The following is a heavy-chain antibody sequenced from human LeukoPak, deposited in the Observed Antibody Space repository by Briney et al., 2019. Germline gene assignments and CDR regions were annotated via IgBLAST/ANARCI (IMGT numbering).Heavy chain of an antibody. CDR1: GYSIATGYF. CDR2: IYTAGNT. J-gene: IGHJ4*02. CDR3: ASSRATILYSSSWYRPYYFDY. D-gene: IGHD6-13*01. V-gene: IGHV4-38-2*02. Sequence: SETLSLTCTVSGYSIATGYFWGWVRQPPGKGLEWIASIYTAGNTFYNPSLKSRVTISVDTSKNQFSLKLSSVTAADTAVYYCASSRATILYSSSWYRPYYFDYWGQGTLVTVSS.